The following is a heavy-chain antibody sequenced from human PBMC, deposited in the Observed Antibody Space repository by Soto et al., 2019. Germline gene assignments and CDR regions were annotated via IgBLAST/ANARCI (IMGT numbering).Heavy chain of an antibody. Sequence: YWSWIRKPPGKGLEWMGIIYPGDSDTRYSPSFQGQVTISAAKSISTAYLQWSSLKASDTAMYYCASPAYGPDAFDIWGQGTMVTVSS. V-gene: IGHV5-51*01. CDR1: YW. CDR2: IYPGDSDT. D-gene: IGHD3-16*01. J-gene: IGHJ3*02. CDR3: ASPAYGPDAFDI.